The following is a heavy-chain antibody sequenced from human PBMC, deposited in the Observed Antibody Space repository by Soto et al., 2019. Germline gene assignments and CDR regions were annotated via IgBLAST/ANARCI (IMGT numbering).Heavy chain of an antibody. D-gene: IGHD1-26*01. CDR1: GFIFGDYW. Sequence: GGSLRLSCAASGFIFGDYWMSWIRQAPGKGLEWVANTRQDGGEKNFVDSVKGRFFISRDNAKNSLYLQMNSLRAEDTAVYYYARHHSGSYHFDYWGLGTLVTVSS. V-gene: IGHV3-7*05. J-gene: IGHJ4*02. CDR2: TRQDGGEK. CDR3: ARHHSGSYHFDY.